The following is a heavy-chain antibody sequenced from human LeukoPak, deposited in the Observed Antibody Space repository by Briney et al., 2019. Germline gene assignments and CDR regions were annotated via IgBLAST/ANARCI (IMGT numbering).Heavy chain of an antibody. CDR1: GFTFSNYG. CDR3: GELGNNKVGGV. V-gene: IGHV3-23*01. J-gene: IGHJ6*04. D-gene: IGHD3-16*01. CDR2: ISGSGGST. Sequence: GGSLRLSCAASGFTFSNYGMSWVRQAPGKGLEWVSAISGSGGSTYYADSVKGPFTISRDNSKNTLYLQMNSLIAEDTALYTCGELGNNKVGGVWGKGTTVTISS.